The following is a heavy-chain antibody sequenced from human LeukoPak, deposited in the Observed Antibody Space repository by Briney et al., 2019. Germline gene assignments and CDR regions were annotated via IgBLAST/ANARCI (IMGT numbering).Heavy chain of an antibody. Sequence: SETLSLTCTVSGGSISSYYWSWIRQPPGKGLEWIGYIYYSGSTNYNPSLKSRVTISVDTSKNQFSLKLSSVTAADTAVYYCARHYGQDWWSSGWNRFDPWGQGTLVTVSS. V-gene: IGHV4-59*08. J-gene: IGHJ5*02. D-gene: IGHD6-19*01. CDR1: GGSISSYY. CDR2: IYYSGST. CDR3: ARHYGQDWWSSGWNRFDP.